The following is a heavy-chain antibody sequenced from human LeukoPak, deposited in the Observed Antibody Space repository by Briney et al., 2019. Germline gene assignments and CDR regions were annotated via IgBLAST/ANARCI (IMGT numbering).Heavy chain of an antibody. V-gene: IGHV4-31*03. J-gene: IGHJ4*02. CDR2: IYYSGST. Sequence: SETLSLTCTVSGGSISSGGYYRSWIRQHPGKGLEWIGYIYYSGSTYYNPSLKSRVTISVDTSKNQFSLKLSSVTAADTAVYYCARGLLKLDSSGYSDYWGQGTLVTVSS. CDR1: GGSISSGGYY. D-gene: IGHD3-22*01. CDR3: ARGLLKLDSSGYSDY.